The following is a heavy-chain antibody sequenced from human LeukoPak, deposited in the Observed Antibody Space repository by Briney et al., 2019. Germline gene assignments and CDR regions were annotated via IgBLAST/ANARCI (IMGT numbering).Heavy chain of an antibody. CDR1: GFTFSDYR. J-gene: IGHJ4*02. CDR3: ARSLGSPARFDY. Sequence: PGGSLRLSCAASGFTFSDYRMNWVRQAPGEGLEWVLSISGSSYTMYYTDSVKGRFSISRDNSKSSLFLQMNSLRDDDTATYYCARSLGSPARFDYWGRGTLVTVSS. CDR2: ISGSSYTM. D-gene: IGHD1-26*01. V-gene: IGHV3-48*02.